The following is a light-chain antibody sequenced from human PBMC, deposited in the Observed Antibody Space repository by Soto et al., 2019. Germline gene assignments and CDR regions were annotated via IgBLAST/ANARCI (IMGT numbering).Light chain of an antibody. V-gene: IGKV3-15*01. CDR1: QTIDNT. J-gene: IGKJ2*01. CDR3: QHYNYWPYT. Sequence: EIVMTQSPATLSLSPGDRATLSCRASQTIDNTLAWYQRKPGQAPRLLIYDASTRATGVPARFSGSGSGTDSTLTISSLQSEDFAVYYCQHYNYWPYTFGQGTKVDIK. CDR2: DAS.